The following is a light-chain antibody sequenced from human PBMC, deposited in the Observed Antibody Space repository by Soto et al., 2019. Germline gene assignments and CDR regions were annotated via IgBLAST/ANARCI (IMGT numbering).Light chain of an antibody. CDR3: AACDDSLDGPVV. CDR2: SDN. J-gene: IGLJ3*02. Sequence: QSVLTQPPSASGTPGQRVTISCSGSSSNLGSNTVNWYQQLPRTAPKLLIYSDNQRPSGVPDRFSGSKSGTSASLAISGLQSEDEAHYYCAACDDSLDGPVVFGGGTQLTVL. V-gene: IGLV1-44*01. CDR1: SSNLGSNT.